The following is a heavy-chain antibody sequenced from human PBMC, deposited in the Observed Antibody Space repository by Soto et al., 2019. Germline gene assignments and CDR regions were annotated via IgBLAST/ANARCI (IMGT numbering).Heavy chain of an antibody. D-gene: IGHD6-6*01. CDR3: ARDLGGWYSSSSIDY. J-gene: IGHJ4*02. CDR1: GFTFSSYG. CDR2: IWYDGSNK. Sequence: QVQLVESGGGVVQPGRSLRLSCAASGFTFSSYGMHWVRQAPGKGLEWVAVIWYDGSNKYYADSVKGRFTISRDNSKNTLYLQMNSLRAEDTAVYYCARDLGGWYSSSSIDYWGQGTLVTVSS. V-gene: IGHV3-33*01.